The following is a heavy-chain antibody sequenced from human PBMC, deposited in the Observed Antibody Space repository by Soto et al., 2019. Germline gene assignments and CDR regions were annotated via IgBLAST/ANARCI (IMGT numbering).Heavy chain of an antibody. CDR1: GFTFKNYD. CDR2: IGSGCAPT. D-gene: IGHD3-22*01. J-gene: IGHJ4*02. V-gene: IGHV3-23*01. CDR3: AKARDVYDSSGYYFRHYGN. Sequence: EVQLLESGGGLVQPGGSLRLACAASGFTFKNYDMNWVRQAPGRGLEWVSVIGSGCAPTYYAGSVKGRFTLSQANSKKTVYLQMDRLRAEDTAVYYCAKARDVYDSSGYYFRHYGNWGQGTLVTVSS.